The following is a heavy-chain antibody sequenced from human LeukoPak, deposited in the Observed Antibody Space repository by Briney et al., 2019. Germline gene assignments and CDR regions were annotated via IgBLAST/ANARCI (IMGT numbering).Heavy chain of an antibody. Sequence: SETLSLTCTVSGGSISSSSYYWGWLRQPPGKGLEWFGSIYYTGSTNYNPSLKSRVTISVDTSKNQFSLKLTSVTAADTAVYYCARVTYSSSWYLLGYWGQGTLVTVSS. CDR1: GGSISSSSYY. V-gene: IGHV4-39*01. D-gene: IGHD6-13*01. CDR3: ARVTYSSSWYLLGY. J-gene: IGHJ4*02. CDR2: IYYTGST.